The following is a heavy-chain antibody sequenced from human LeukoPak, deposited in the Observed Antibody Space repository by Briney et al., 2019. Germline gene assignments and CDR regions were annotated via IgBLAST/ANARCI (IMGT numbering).Heavy chain of an antibody. CDR2: INPGGSNR. D-gene: IGHD6-19*01. CDR3: ASSLSSGWGPVDDY. J-gene: IGHJ4*02. V-gene: IGHV3-48*03. CDR1: GITFSNYE. Sequence: GGSLRLSCAASGITFSNYEMNWVRQAPGKGLGWVSYINPGGSNRFYAGSVKGRFTISRDDAKKSVYLQMNSLRAEDTAVYYCASSLSSGWGPVDDYWGQGIMVTVSS.